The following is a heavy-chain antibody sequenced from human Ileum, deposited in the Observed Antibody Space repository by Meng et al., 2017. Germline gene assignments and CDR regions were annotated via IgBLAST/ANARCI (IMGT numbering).Heavy chain of an antibody. CDR2: ISNSGSNI. D-gene: IGHD1-26*01. CDR3: ATLSYSSLGY. J-gene: IGHJ4*02. CDR1: GITFGNYY. Sequence: VHRVESGGGLVKPGGSLRLSCAASGITFGNYYMSWIRQAPGKGLEWVSYISNSGSNIYYVDSVKGRFTISRDNAKNSLYLQMNSLRAEDTAVYYCATLSYSSLGYWGQGTLVTVSS. V-gene: IGHV3-11*01.